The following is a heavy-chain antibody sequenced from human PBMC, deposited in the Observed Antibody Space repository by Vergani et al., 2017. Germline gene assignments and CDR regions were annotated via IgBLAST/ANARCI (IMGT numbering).Heavy chain of an antibody. CDR2: ISSSSSYI. CDR3: ASFTAVAGGRTYYYYGMDV. J-gene: IGHJ6*02. D-gene: IGHD6-19*01. Sequence: ELQLLDSGVGLVQPGGSLRLSCAASGFTFSSYSMNWVRQAPGKGLEWVSSISSSSSYIYYADSVKGRFTISSSNAKNILYLQMNSLRGEDTAVYYCASFTAVAGGRTYYYYGMDVWGQWTTVTVSS. CDR1: GFTFSSYS. V-gene: IGHV3-21*01.